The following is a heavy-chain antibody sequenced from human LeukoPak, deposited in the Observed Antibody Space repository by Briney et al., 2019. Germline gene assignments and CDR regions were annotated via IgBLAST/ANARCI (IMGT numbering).Heavy chain of an antibody. D-gene: IGHD3-22*01. J-gene: IGHJ4*02. CDR1: GFTFSNNG. Sequence: GGSLRLSCAASGFTFSNNGMHWVRQAPGKGLEWVAVIWNDGSNKYYADSVKGRFTISRDNSKNTLYLQMNSLRAEDTAVYYCAKDTLITMIVVVNPYFDYWGQGTLVTVSS. V-gene: IGHV3-30*02. CDR3: AKDTLITMIVVVNPYFDY. CDR2: IWNDGSNK.